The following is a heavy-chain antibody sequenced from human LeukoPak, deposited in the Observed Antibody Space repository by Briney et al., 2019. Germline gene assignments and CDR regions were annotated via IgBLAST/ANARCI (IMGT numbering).Heavy chain of an antibody. CDR2: ISGGSDAT. D-gene: IGHD6-13*01. V-gene: IGHV3-23*01. J-gene: IGHJ4*02. CDR3: ARVSYSSSWYFDY. CDR1: EFIFSIYA. Sequence: GGSLRLSCTASEFIFSIYAMSWVRQAPGKGLEWVSVISGGSDATFYADSVKGRFTISRDNSKNTMYLQMNSLRVEDTAVYYCARVSYSSSWYFDYWGQGTLVTVSS.